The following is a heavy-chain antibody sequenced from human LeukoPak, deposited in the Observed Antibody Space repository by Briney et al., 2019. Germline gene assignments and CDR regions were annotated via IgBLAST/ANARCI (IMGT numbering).Heavy chain of an antibody. J-gene: IGHJ4*02. Sequence: SDTLSLTCTVSGGSLSGHFWSWFRRPPGKGLENIRYIHSSGSTNYNPSYKSRVTVSLEMSKNQFSLSLSSVTAADTAVYYCARDPGDTDWYNFDFWGQGIPVTVSS. CDR1: GGSLSGHF. D-gene: IGHD3-9*01. V-gene: IGHV4-59*11. CDR3: ARDPGDTDWYNFDF. CDR2: IHSSGST.